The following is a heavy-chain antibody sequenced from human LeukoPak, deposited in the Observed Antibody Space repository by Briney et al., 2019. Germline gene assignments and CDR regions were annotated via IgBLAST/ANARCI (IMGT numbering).Heavy chain of an antibody. CDR1: GGSISSSSNY. CDR2: IYYSGSA. J-gene: IGHJ3*02. D-gene: IGHD1-26*01. V-gene: IGHV4-39*01. Sequence: PSETLSLTCTVSGGSISSSSNYWGWIRQPPGKGLEWIGTIYYSGSAYYGPSLKSRVVMSVDTSKNQFSLKLNSVTAADTAVYYCARHRYSGTDGDAFDIWGQGTMVTVSS. CDR3: ARHRYSGTDGDAFDI.